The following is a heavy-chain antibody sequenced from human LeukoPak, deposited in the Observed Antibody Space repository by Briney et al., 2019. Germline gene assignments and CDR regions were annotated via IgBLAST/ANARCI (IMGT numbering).Heavy chain of an antibody. CDR1: GFTFSSYG. Sequence: GGSLRLSCAASGFTFSSYGMHWVRQAPGKGLEWVAFIRYDGSNKYYADSVKGRFTISRDNSKNTLYLQMNSLRAEDTAVYYCARGGGGYCSSTSCYPPNFDYWGQGTLVTVSS. CDR3: ARGGGGYCSSTSCYPPNFDY. J-gene: IGHJ4*02. D-gene: IGHD2-2*01. V-gene: IGHV3-30*02. CDR2: IRYDGSNK.